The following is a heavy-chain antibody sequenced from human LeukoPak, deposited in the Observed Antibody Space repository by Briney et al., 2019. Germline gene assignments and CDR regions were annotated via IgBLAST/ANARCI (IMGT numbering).Heavy chain of an antibody. D-gene: IGHD6-13*01. Sequence: CGPALAQPTQILTLTCTFFGSSLSTTGMRGSWVRQPPGKALEWLARIDWDEDKFYSTSLKTRLTISKDTSKNQVVLTMTNMDPVDTATYYCARTHLSSRWEPLDYWGQGILVTVSS. J-gene: IGHJ4*02. CDR3: ARTHLSSRWEPLDY. CDR2: IDWDEDK. CDR1: GSSLSTTGMR. V-gene: IGHV2-70*04.